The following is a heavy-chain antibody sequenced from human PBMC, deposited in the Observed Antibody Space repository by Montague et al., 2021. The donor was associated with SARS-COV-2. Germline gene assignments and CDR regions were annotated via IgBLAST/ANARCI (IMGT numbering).Heavy chain of an antibody. CDR1: GGSISRYS. CDR3: ARVGRGSCGYEVDFDI. D-gene: IGHD6-13*01. J-gene: IGHJ3*02. V-gene: IGHV4-59*01. CDR2: ICNSGST. Sequence: SETLSLTCTVSGGSISRYSWTWIRQPPGKGLEWIGYICNSGSTNYNPSLTSRVSISVDTSKNQFSLKLSSVAAADTAVYYCARVGRGSCGYEVDFDIWGQGTTVTVSS.